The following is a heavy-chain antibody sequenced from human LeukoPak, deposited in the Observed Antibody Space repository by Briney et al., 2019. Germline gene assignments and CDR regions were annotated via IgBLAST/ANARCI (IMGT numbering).Heavy chain of an antibody. CDR2: ISGSGGST. Sequence: PGGSLRLSCAASGFTFSSYAMSWVRQAPGKGLEWVSAISGSGGSTYYADSVKGRFTISRDNSKNTLYLQMNSLRAEDTAVYYCAKGTGYCSSTSCFFPLDYWGQGTLVTVSS. CDR3: AKGTGYCSSTSCFFPLDY. V-gene: IGHV3-23*01. CDR1: GFTFSSYA. J-gene: IGHJ4*02. D-gene: IGHD2-2*03.